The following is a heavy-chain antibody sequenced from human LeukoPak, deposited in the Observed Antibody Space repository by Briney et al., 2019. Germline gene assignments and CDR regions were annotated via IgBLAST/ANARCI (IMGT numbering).Heavy chain of an antibody. J-gene: IGHJ4*02. D-gene: IGHD6-13*01. Sequence: SETLSLTCTVSGGSISSSSYYWGWIRQPPGKGLEWIGSIYYSGSTYYNPSLKSRVTISVDTSKNQFSLKLSSVTAADTAVYYCARDPEGRAAGTYWGQGTLVTVSS. CDR3: ARDPEGRAAGTY. CDR1: GGSISSSSYY. V-gene: IGHV4-39*07. CDR2: IYYSGST.